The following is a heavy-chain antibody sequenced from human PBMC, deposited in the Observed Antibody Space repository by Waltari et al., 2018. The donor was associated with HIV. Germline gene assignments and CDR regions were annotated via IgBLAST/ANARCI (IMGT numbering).Heavy chain of an antibody. CDR2: IKSESDGGTT. CDR3: VTDTGLVVAAFEY. V-gene: IGHV3-15*05. Sequence: EVQLVESGGNLVKPGGSLRLSCAVSGLTFNDAWMSWVRQAPGKGLEWVGRIKSESDGGTTNYAVSVRGRFAISRDDSSNTLFLHLRSLQAEDTGMYFCVTDTGLVVAAFEYWGHGTLVTVAS. CDR1: GLTFNDAW. J-gene: IGHJ4*01. D-gene: IGHD3-16*01.